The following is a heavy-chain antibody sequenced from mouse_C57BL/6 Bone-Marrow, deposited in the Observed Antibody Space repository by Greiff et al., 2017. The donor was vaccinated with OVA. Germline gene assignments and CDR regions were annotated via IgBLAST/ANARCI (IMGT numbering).Heavy chain of an antibody. J-gene: IGHJ3*01. CDR1: GYTFTSYW. CDR3: ARHEGPYYSNSWFAD. Sequence: QVQLQQPGAELVMPGASVKLSCKASGYTFTSYWMHWVKQRPGQGLEWIGEIDPSDSYTNYNQKFKGKSTLTVDKSSSTAYMPLSSLTSEDSAVYYCARHEGPYYSNSWFADWGQGTLVTVSA. D-gene: IGHD2-5*01. V-gene: IGHV1-69*01. CDR2: IDPSDSYT.